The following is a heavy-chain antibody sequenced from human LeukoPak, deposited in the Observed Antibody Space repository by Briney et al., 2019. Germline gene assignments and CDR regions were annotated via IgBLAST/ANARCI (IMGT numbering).Heavy chain of an antibody. Sequence: QSGGSLRLSCAASGFTFSSYWMSWVRQAPGKGLEWVANIKQDGSEKYYVDSVKGRFTISRDNAKNSLYLQMNSLRAEDTAVYYCARDFPYYDFWSGYYDPGYWGQGTLVTVSS. J-gene: IGHJ4*02. D-gene: IGHD3-3*01. CDR1: GFTFSSYW. V-gene: IGHV3-7*01. CDR2: IKQDGSEK. CDR3: ARDFPYYDFWSGYYDPGY.